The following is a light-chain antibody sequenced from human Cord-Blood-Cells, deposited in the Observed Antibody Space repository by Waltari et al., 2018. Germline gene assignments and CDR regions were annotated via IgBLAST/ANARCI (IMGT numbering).Light chain of an antibody. CDR2: RNN. Sequence: QPVPPQPPSASGTPGQRVTISCSGSSSTIGSDYVYWYQQLPGTAPKHLIYRNNQRPSGVPDRFSGSKSGTSASLAISGLRSEDEADYYCAAWDDSLSGCVFGGGTKLTVL. V-gene: IGLV1-47*01. CDR3: AAWDDSLSGCV. J-gene: IGLJ3*02. CDR1: SSTIGSDY.